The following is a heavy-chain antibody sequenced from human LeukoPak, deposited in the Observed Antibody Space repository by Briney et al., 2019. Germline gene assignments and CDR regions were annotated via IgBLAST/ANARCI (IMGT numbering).Heavy chain of an antibody. CDR3: ASSSSWYAFDY. J-gene: IGHJ4*02. V-gene: IGHV4-34*01. CDR1: GGSFSGYY. CDR2: VNHSGST. D-gene: IGHD6-13*01. Sequence: KPSETLSLTCAVYGGSFSGYYWSWIRQPPGKGLEWIGEVNHSGSTNYNPSLKSRVTISVDTSKNQFSLKLSSVTAADTAVYYCASSSSWYAFDYWGQGTLVTVSS.